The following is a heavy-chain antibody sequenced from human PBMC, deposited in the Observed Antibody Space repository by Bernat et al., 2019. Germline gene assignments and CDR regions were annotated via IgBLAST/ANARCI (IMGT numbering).Heavy chain of an antibody. CDR2: ISYDGSNK. CDR3: AKDSLSSSWPYNWFDP. Sequence: QVQLVESGGGEVQPGRSLRLSCAASGFTFSSYGMHWVRQAPGKGLEWVAVISYDGSNKYYADSVKGRFTISRDNSKNTLYLQMNSLRAEDTAVYYCAKDSLSSSWPYNWFDPWGQGTLVTVSS. J-gene: IGHJ5*02. D-gene: IGHD6-13*01. CDR1: GFTFSSYG. V-gene: IGHV3-30*18.